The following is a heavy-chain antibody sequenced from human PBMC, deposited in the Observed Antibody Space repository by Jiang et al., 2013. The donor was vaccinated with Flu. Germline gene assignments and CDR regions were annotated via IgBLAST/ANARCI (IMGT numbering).Heavy chain of an antibody. CDR2: ISAYNGNT. Sequence: GAEVKKPGASVKVSCKASGYTFTSYGISWVRQAPGQGLEWMGWISAYNGNTNYAQKLQGTVTMTTDTSTSTAYMELRSLRSDDTAVYYCARDYRIMITFGGVMPSGFWGQGTLVTVSS. J-gene: IGHJ4*02. V-gene: IGHV1-18*04. D-gene: IGHD3-16*01. CDR1: GYTFTSYG. CDR3: ARDYRIMITFGGVMPSGF.